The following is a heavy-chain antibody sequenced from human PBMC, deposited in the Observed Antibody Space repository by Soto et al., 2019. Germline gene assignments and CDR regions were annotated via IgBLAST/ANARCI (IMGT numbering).Heavy chain of an antibody. V-gene: IGHV4-59*08. CDR1: GGSVSSYY. J-gene: IGHJ4*02. CDR2: IYYSGST. Sequence: SETLSLTCTVSGGSVSSYYWSWIRQSPGKGLEWIGYIYYSGSTKYKPSLKSRVNKSVDTSKNQISQKVSSATAADTAVYYCARHSNRNYGLYYFDYWGLGALVTVSS. D-gene: IGHD4-4*01. CDR3: ARHSNRNYGLYYFDY.